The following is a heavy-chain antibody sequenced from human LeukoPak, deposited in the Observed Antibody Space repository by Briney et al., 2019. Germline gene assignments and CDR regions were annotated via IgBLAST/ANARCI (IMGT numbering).Heavy chain of an antibody. CDR3: ARLHCSGSYIDY. CDR1: GYTFTSYY. V-gene: IGHV1-46*01. D-gene: IGHD3-10*02. Sequence: ASVKVSCKASGYTFTSYYIHWVRQAPGQGLEWMGIINPSGGSTTYAQKFQGRATMTRDTSTSTVYVELSSLRSEDTAVYYCARLHCSGSYIDYWGQGTLVTVSS. CDR2: INPSGGST. J-gene: IGHJ4*02.